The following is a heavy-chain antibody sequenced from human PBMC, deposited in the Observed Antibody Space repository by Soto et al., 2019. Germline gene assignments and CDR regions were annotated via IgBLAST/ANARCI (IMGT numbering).Heavy chain of an antibody. V-gene: IGHV3-48*01. CDR1: GFTFSSYN. CDR2: ISSSSTTI. D-gene: IGHD2-15*01. J-gene: IGHJ4*02. Sequence: EVQLVESGGGLVQPGGSLRLSCAASGFTFSSYNMIWVRQAPGKGLEWVSYISSSSTTIHYGDSVKGRFTISRDNAKNSLYLQMNSLRAEDTAVYYCARGVGYCSGGSCYLDSWGQGTLVTVSS. CDR3: ARGVGYCSGGSCYLDS.